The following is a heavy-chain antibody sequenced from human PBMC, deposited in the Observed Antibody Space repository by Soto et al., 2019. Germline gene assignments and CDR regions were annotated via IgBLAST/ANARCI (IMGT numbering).Heavy chain of an antibody. CDR2: IIPIFGTA. Sequence: ASVKVSCKASGGTFSSYAISWVRQAPGQGLEWMGGIIPIFGTANYAQKFQGRVTITADESTSTAYMELSSLRSEDTAVYYCARDPKLDYVDWFDPWGQGTLVTVSS. J-gene: IGHJ5*02. V-gene: IGHV1-69*13. CDR3: ARDPKLDYVDWFDP. D-gene: IGHD4-17*01. CDR1: GGTFSSYA.